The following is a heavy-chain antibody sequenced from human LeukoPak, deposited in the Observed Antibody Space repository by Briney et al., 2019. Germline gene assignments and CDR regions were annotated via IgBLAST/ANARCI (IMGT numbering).Heavy chain of an antibody. CDR3: ARWGKYDSSGYYCGFDN. Sequence: PSETLSLTCTVSGGSISSYYWSWIRQLAGKGLEWIGRMYTTGSTNYNPSLTSRVTMSVDTSKNQFSLKLSSVTAADTAVYYCARWGKYDSSGYYCGFDNWGQGTLVTVSS. CDR1: GGSISSYY. D-gene: IGHD3-22*01. V-gene: IGHV4-4*07. J-gene: IGHJ4*02. CDR2: MYTTGST.